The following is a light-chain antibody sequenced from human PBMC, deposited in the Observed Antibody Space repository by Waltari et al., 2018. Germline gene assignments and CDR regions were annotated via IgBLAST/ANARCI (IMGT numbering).Light chain of an antibody. Sequence: QTVVTQEPSFSVSPGGTITVTCGLSSGSVSTSNYPSWYQQTPGQPPRTLIYNPTTRSTGVPDRFSGSILGSKAALTITGAQADDESHYYCALYVGSAIWVFGGGTKLTVL. CDR1: SGSVSTSNY. J-gene: IGLJ3*02. CDR2: NPT. CDR3: ALYVGSAIWV. V-gene: IGLV8-61*01.